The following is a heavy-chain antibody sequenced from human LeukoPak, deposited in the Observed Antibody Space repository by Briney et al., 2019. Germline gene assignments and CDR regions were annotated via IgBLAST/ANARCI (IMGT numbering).Heavy chain of an antibody. CDR3: ARRGTPYCTVDSCHPNWFDP. Sequence: PGGSLRLSCAASGFTFSDYYMTWIRQAPGRGLEWISYINGSSSDTKYADSVKGRFTISRDNAKNSVYLLMNSLRAEDTAVYYCARRGTPYCTVDSCHPNWFDPWGQGTLVTVSS. V-gene: IGHV3-11*03. CDR2: INGSSSDT. J-gene: IGHJ5*02. D-gene: IGHD2-15*01. CDR1: GFTFSDYY.